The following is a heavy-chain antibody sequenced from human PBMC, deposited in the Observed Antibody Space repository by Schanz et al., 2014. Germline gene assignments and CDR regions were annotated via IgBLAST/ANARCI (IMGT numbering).Heavy chain of an antibody. J-gene: IGHJ4*02. CDR2: ISGSSIHK. V-gene: IGHV3-48*04. D-gene: IGHD2-2*01. CDR1: GFTFSNYG. CDR3: AKVAPAATYLDS. Sequence: VQLVESGGDLVKPGGSLRLSCEASGFTFSNYGMNWVRQAPEKGLEWVSHISGSSIHKNYADSVKGRFTISRDNAKKSLFLQMNSLSAEDTAVYYCAKVAPAATYLDSWGLGTLVTVSS.